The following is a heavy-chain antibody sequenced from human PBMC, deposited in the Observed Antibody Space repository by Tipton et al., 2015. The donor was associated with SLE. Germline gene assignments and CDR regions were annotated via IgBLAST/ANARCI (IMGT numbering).Heavy chain of an antibody. CDR1: GGSISTYH. CDR2: IHHSGSI. V-gene: IGHV4-59*12. D-gene: IGHD3-3*01. CDR3: ARGRLLEWLSTYYYYYGMDV. Sequence: TLSLTCTISGGSISTYHWSWLRQSPGKGLEWIGYIHHSGSINYNPSLRSQVTISVDTSKIQFSLKLSSVTAADTAVYYCARGRLLEWLSTYYYYYGMDVWGHGTTVTVSS. J-gene: IGHJ6*02.